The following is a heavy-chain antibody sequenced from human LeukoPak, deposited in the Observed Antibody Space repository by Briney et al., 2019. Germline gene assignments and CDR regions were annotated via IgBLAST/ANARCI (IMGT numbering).Heavy chain of an antibody. D-gene: IGHD6-13*01. J-gene: IGHJ4*02. V-gene: IGHV3-7*01. CDR1: GFTFSSYA. Sequence: GGSLRLSCAASGFTFSSYAMSWVRQAPGEGLEWVDNIKQDGSEKYYVDSVKGRFIISGDNAENSLYLEMNSLRAEDTAFYYCVRDPTAAGTDYWGQGTLVTVSS. CDR3: VRDPTAAGTDY. CDR2: IKQDGSEK.